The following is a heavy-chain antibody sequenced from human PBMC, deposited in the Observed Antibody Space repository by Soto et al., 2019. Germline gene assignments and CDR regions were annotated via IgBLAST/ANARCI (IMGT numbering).Heavy chain of an antibody. Sequence: QITLKESGPTLVRPTQTLTLTCTYSGFSLSTSGMGVAWIRQPPGKALEWLALLYWDDDKHYNPSLKNRLTITKDTSKTQVVLTMTNMDPVDTATYYCAHRRFRGDFDYWGRGTLVTVSS. CDR2: LYWDDDK. CDR3: AHRRFRGDFDY. D-gene: IGHD2-21*01. CDR1: GFSLSTSGMG. V-gene: IGHV2-5*02. J-gene: IGHJ4*02.